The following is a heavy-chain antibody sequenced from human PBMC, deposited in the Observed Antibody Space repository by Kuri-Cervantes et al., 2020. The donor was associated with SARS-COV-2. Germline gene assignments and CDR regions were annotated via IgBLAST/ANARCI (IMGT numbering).Heavy chain of an antibody. CDR2: ISGSGGNT. Sequence: GESLKISCAASGFTFSSYAMSWVRQAPGKGLEWVSAISGSGGNTYYADSVKGRFTISRDNSKNTLYLQMNSLRAEDTAVYYCAKDPNWDYWGQGTLVTVSS. CDR1: GFTFSSYA. J-gene: IGHJ4*02. V-gene: IGHV3-23*01. CDR3: AKDPNWDY. D-gene: IGHD1-1*01.